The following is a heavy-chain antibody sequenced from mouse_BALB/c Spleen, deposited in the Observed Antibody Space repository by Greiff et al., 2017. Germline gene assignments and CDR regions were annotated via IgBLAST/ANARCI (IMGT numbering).Heavy chain of an antibody. J-gene: IGHJ3*01. CDR3: AREGEKNWDEAWFAY. CDR1: GFTFSSYA. Sequence: VQLKESGGGLVKPGGSLKLSCAASGFTFSSYAMSWVRQSPEKRLEWVAEISSGGSYTYYPDTVTGRFTISRDNAKNTLYLEMSSLRSEDTAMYYCAREGEKNWDEAWFAYWGQGTLVTVSA. V-gene: IGHV5-9-4*01. D-gene: IGHD4-1*01. CDR2: ISSGGSYT.